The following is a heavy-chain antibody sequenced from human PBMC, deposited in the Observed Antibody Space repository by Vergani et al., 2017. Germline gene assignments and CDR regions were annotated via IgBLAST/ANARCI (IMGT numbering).Heavy chain of an antibody. V-gene: IGHV4-30-2*01. CDR3: ARSQTGYSTDWSTYFFYMDV. CDR2: VSYSGTT. J-gene: IGHJ6*03. CDR1: GDAISRDTYS. Sequence: QLQLQESDSRLVNPSQTLSLTCTLSGDAISRDTYSWTWVRQPPGKPLEWIGSVSYSGTTYYNPSLGGRVTMSIDKSKNHFSLTLTSVTAADSAFYFCARSQTGYSTDWSTYFFYMDVWGKGTTVTVSS. D-gene: IGHD3/OR15-3a*01.